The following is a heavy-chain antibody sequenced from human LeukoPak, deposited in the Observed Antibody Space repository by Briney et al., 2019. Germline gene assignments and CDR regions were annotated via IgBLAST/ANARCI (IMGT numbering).Heavy chain of an antibody. D-gene: IGHD2-2*01. J-gene: IGHJ4*02. CDR1: RFTFSNYA. CDR2: ITRGHST. CDR3: AKDYPECTGTTCSGEAFFDY. V-gene: IGHV3-23*01. Sequence: GGSLRLSCAASRFTFSNYAMSWVRQAAGKGLEWVSGITRGHSTLYSDSVMERFTISRDNSKNTVYMQMNSLRAEDTAVYYCAKDYPECTGTTCSGEAFFDYWGQGTLVTVSS.